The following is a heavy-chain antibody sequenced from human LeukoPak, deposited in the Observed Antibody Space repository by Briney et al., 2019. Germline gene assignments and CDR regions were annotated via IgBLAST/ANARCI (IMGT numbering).Heavy chain of an antibody. CDR3: AREWELLGFFDY. J-gene: IGHJ4*02. CDR1: GGTFSSYA. CDR2: IIPIFGTA. Sequence: WASVKVSCTASGGTFSSYAISWVRQAPGQGLEWMGGIIPIFGTANYAQKFQGRVTITADESTSTAYMELSSLRSEDTAVYYCAREWELLGFFDYWGQGTLVTVSS. V-gene: IGHV1-69*13. D-gene: IGHD1-26*01.